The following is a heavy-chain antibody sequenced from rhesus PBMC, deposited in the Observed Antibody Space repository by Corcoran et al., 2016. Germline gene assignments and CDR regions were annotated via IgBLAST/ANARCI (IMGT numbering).Heavy chain of an antibody. CDR3: AKKDSNYLNRFDV. J-gene: IGHJ5-1*01. D-gene: IGHD4-23*01. CDR2: IYPGDSDT. Sequence: EVQLVQSGAEVKRPGESLRISCKTSGYRFTSSWISWVRQMPGKGLEWMGSIYPGDSDTRYNPSFQGHVTISADKSISTTYLQWSSLKASDTATYYCAKKDSNYLNRFDVWGPGVLVTVSS. CDR1: GYRFTSSW. V-gene: IGHV5S1*01.